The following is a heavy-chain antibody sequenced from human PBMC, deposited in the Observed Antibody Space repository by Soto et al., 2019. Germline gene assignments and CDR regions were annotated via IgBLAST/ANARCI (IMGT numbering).Heavy chain of an antibody. Sequence: QVQLQEAGPGLVKPSQTLSLTCTVSGGSIISGDHYWSWIRQHPGKGLEWIVYIYYSGTTYYNPSLKSRVTISVDTSKYHFSLTLSSVTAADTAVYYCARDYTGNSYDFDCWGQGTLVTVSS. CDR3: ARDYTGNSYDFDC. CDR2: IYYSGTT. CDR1: GGSIISGDHY. D-gene: IGHD2-8*02. J-gene: IGHJ4*02. V-gene: IGHV4-31*03.